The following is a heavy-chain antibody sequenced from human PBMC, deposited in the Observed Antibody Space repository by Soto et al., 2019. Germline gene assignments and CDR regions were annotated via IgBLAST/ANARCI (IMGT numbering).Heavy chain of an antibody. Sequence: EVQLVESGGGLVQPGGSLRLSCAGSGFTFSNYWMHWVRQAPGKGLEWVSRIDHDGPTDYADSVRGRFTISRDNAENTLYLQMHSLRPEERAVYYCVRDSHGDYWGQGTLVTVSS. CDR3: VRDSHGDY. V-gene: IGHV3-74*01. CDR2: IDHDGPT. CDR1: GFTFSNYW. J-gene: IGHJ4*02.